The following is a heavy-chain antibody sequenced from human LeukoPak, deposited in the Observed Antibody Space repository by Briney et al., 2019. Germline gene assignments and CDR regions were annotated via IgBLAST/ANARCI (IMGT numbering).Heavy chain of an antibody. CDR1: RYSFSGYW. D-gene: IGHD2-21*02. J-gene: IGHJ6*02. V-gene: IGHV5-51*01. CDR2: IYPDDSDA. Sequence: GESLKISCKGSRYSFSGYWIAWVRQMPGRGLDWMGIIYPDDSDARYSPSLQGQVTISADKSISTVYLQWSSLKASDTAMYYCARQKTTAAFHFYSMDVWGQGTTVTVS. CDR3: ARQKTTAAFHFYSMDV.